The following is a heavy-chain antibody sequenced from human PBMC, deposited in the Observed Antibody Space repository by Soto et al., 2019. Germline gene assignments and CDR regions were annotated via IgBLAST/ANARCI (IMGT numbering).Heavy chain of an antibody. J-gene: IGHJ6*03. Sequence: QVQLQQWGAGLLKPSETLSLTCVVSGGSLSDYFWSWLRQPPGRALEWIGEIKDLGSINYNPSLKSRVTMSVDTSKNQFSLKLDSVTAADTATYYSARGGISHWAYVYYMDVWARGTTVTVSS. D-gene: IGHD2-21*01. CDR3: ARGGISHWAYVYYMDV. CDR2: IKDLGSI. CDR1: GGSLSDYF. V-gene: IGHV4-34*01.